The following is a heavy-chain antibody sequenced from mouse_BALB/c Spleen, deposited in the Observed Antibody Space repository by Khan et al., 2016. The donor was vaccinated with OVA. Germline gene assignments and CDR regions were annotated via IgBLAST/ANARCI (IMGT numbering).Heavy chain of an antibody. CDR1: GLNITDTS. CDR3: ARTAGK. D-gene: IGHD1-2*01. CDR2: IDPPNGNA. Sequence: VQLQQSGAELVKSGASVKLSCTASGLNITDTSMHWLKQWPAQGLEWIGRIDPPNGNANYDPKFQGKATITADTSSNTAYMQLGSLTSEDTAVDYCARTAGKWGQGTTVTVSS. V-gene: IGHV14-3*02. J-gene: IGHJ2*01.